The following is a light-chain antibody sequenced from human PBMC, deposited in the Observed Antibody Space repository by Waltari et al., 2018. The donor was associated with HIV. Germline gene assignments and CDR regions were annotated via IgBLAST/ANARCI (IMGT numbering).Light chain of an antibody. V-gene: IGLV1-47*01. J-gene: IGLJ1*01. CDR2: TNN. Sequence: QSVLTQPPSASGTPGPRVTLSCSGSSSTIGSNYVYWYQQLPGTAPKLLIYTNNQRPSGVPDRFSGSKSGTSASLAISGLRSEDEADYYCAAWNDRLSGYVFGTGTKVTV. CDR3: AAWNDRLSGYV. CDR1: SSTIGSNY.